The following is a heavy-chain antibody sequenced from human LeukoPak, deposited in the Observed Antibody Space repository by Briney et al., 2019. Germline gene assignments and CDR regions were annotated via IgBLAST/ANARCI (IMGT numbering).Heavy chain of an antibody. Sequence: GESLKISCKGSGYSFTSYWIGWVRQMPGKGLEWMGIIYPGDSDTRYSPSFQGQVTISADKSISTAYLQWSSLKASDTAMYYCARSSCSGGSCPNWFDPWGQGTLVTVSS. CDR3: ARSSCSGGSCPNWFDP. V-gene: IGHV5-51*01. D-gene: IGHD2-15*01. J-gene: IGHJ5*02. CDR1: GYSFTSYW. CDR2: IYPGDSDT.